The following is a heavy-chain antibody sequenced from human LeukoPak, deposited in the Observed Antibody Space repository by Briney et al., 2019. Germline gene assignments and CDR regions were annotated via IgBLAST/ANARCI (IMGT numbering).Heavy chain of an antibody. Sequence: ASVKVSCKASGYTFTGYYMHWVRLAPGQGLEWMGWINPNSGGSNYAQKFQGRVTMTRDTSISTAYMELSRLRSDDTAVYYCARDDAGSSSTPFDYWGQGTLVTVSS. CDR1: GYTFTGYY. J-gene: IGHJ4*02. CDR2: INPNSGGS. D-gene: IGHD6-6*01. V-gene: IGHV1-2*02. CDR3: ARDDAGSSSTPFDY.